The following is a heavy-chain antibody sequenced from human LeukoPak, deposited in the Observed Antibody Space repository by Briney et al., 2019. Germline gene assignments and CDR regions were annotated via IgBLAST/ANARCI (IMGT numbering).Heavy chain of an antibody. CDR3: ARVRYFDWLFFDY. Sequence: GSLRLSCAASGFTVSSNYMSWVRQAPGKGLEWVSVTYSGGSTYYADSVKGRFTISRDNSKNTLYLQMNSLRAEDTAVYYCARVRYFDWLFFDYWGQGTLVTVSS. V-gene: IGHV3-66*01. CDR1: GFTVSSNY. CDR2: TYSGGST. D-gene: IGHD3-9*01. J-gene: IGHJ4*02.